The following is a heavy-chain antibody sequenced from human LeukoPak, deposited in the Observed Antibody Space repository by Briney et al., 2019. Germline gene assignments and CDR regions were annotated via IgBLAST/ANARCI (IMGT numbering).Heavy chain of an antibody. D-gene: IGHD6-19*01. Sequence: PSETLSLTCTVSGGSFSSYYWNWIRQPPGEALEWIGYIYTSGSTNYIPSLKSRVTISVDTSKNQFSLKLSSVTAADTAVYYCARQRSEYSSLAIWGQGTLVTVSS. CDR3: ARQRSEYSSLAI. J-gene: IGHJ4*02. CDR2: IYTSGST. CDR1: GGSFSSYY. V-gene: IGHV4-4*09.